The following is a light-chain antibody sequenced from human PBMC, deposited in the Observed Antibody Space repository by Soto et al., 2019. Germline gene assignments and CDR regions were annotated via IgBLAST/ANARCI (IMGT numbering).Light chain of an antibody. CDR3: QRYNSAPKT. J-gene: IGKJ1*01. CDR2: AAS. CDR1: QAITNH. Sequence: DIPMTQSPFSLSASVGARVIITCQARQAITNHLAWYRQKPGKVPNLLIWAASTLQSGVPPRFSGSGSGTDFALTISSLQPEDVATYYCQRYNSAPKTFGQGTKVEIK. V-gene: IGKV1-27*01.